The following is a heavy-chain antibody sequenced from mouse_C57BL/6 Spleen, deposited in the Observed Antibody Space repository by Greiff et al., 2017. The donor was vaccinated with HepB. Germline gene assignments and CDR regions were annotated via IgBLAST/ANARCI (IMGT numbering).Heavy chain of an antibody. D-gene: IGHD2-4*01. Sequence: QVQLQQPGTELVKPGASVKLSCRASGYTFTSYWMNWVKQRHGKGLEWIGNINPSNGGTNYNEKFKSKATLTVDKSSSTADMQLISLTSEDSAVYYCAKGYYDYDPFAYWGQGTLVTVSA. CDR3: AKGYYDYDPFAY. V-gene: IGHV1-53*01. J-gene: IGHJ3*01. CDR1: GYTFTSYW. CDR2: INPSNGGT.